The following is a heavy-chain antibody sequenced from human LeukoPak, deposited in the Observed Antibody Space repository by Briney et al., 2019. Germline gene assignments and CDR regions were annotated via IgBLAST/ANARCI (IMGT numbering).Heavy chain of an antibody. D-gene: IGHD2-21*01. CDR1: EFTFDNYA. Sequence: GGSLRLSCAASEFTFDNYAMSWVRQAPGKGLEWVSVISGSGYYSYYADSVKGRFTISRDNSKNTLYLQMNSLRAEDTAVYYCARDLQGDHDYWGQGTLVTVSS. CDR3: ARDLQGDHDY. CDR2: ISGSGYYS. V-gene: IGHV3-23*01. J-gene: IGHJ4*02.